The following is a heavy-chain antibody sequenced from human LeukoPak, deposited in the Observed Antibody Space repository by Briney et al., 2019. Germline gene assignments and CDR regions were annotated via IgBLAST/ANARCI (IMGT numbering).Heavy chain of an antibody. CDR3: VQMAPYCGGDCYFDY. D-gene: IGHD2-21*02. V-gene: IGHV3-23*01. J-gene: IGHJ4*02. CDR1: GFTFSNYA. Sequence: GGSLRLSCAASGFTFSNYAMSWVRQAPGKGLEWVSAISGGGFGTYYADSVKGRFTISRDNPKNTLYLQTNSLRAEDTAVYYCVQMAPYCGGDCYFDYWGQGTLVTVSS. CDR2: ISGGGFGT.